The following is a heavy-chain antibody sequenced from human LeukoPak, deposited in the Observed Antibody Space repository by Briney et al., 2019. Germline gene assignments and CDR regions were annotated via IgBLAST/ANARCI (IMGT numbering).Heavy chain of an antibody. CDR3: ARPLMYYYGSETYYWFDR. D-gene: IGHD3-10*01. V-gene: IGHV3-7*01. CDR1: RFTFSTYW. Sequence: GGSLRLSCAASRFTFSTYWMGWVRQAPGKGLEWVAKINQDGSVKYYVDSVKGRFTISRDNAEKSLYLQMNSLRAEDTAMYYCARPLMYYYGSETYYWFDRWGQGTLVSVSS. CDR2: INQDGSVK. J-gene: IGHJ5*02.